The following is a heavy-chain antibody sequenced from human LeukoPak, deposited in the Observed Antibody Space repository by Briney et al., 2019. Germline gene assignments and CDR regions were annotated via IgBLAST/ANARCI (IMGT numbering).Heavy chain of an antibody. CDR3: ARLDRYYYMDV. D-gene: IGHD1-1*01. CDR1: GGTFSSYA. V-gene: IGHV1-69*06. J-gene: IGHJ6*03. CDR2: IIPIFGTA. Sequence: ASVKVSCKASGGTFSSYAISWVRQAPGQGLEWMGGIIPIFGTANYAQKFRGRVTITADKSTRTAYMELSSLRSEDTAVYYCARLDRYYYMDVWGKGTTVTVSS.